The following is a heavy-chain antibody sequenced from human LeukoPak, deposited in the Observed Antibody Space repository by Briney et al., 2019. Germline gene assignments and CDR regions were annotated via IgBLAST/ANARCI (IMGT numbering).Heavy chain of an antibody. V-gene: IGHV1-2*06. CDR3: AREWELRENDY. J-gene: IGHJ4*02. D-gene: IGHD1-26*01. CDR2: ISPNSGGT. Sequence: ASVKVSCKASGGTFSSYAISWVRQAPGQGLEWMGRISPNSGGTNYAQKFQGRVTMTRDTSISTAYMELSRLRSDDTAVYYCAREWELRENDYWGQGTLVTVSS. CDR1: GGTFSSYA.